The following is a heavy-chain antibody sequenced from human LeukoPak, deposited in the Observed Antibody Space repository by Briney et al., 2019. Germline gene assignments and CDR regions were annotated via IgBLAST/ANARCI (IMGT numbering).Heavy chain of an antibody. CDR3: ARHGPYLGRLAWFDP. CDR2: IYYTGST. V-gene: IGHV4-59*08. Sequence: SGTLSLTCTVSSGSISSYYWSWIRQPPGKGLEWIGYIYYTGSTNYNPSLKSRVTISVDTSKNQFSLNLSSVTAADTAVYYCARHGPYLGRLAWFDPWGQGTLVTVSS. CDR1: SGSISSYY. J-gene: IGHJ5*02. D-gene: IGHD1-26*01.